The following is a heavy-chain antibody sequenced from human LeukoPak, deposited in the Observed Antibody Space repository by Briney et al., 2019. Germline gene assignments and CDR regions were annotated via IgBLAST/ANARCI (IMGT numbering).Heavy chain of an antibody. V-gene: IGHV1-2*02. CDR1: GYTFTGYY. J-gene: IGHJ3*02. CDR2: INPNSGGT. D-gene: IGHD2-21*01. CDR3: AVGSPGGGLGAFDI. Sequence: ASVKVSCKASGYTFTGYYMHWVRQAPGQGLEWMGWINPNSGGTNYAQKFQGRVTMTRDTSISTAYMELSRLRSDDTAVYYCAVGSPGGGLGAFDIWGQGTMVTVSS.